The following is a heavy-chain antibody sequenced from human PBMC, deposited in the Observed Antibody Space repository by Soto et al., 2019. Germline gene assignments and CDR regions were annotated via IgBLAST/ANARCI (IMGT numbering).Heavy chain of an antibody. J-gene: IGHJ6*03. D-gene: IGHD2-15*01. CDR2: INPNSGGT. V-gene: IGHV1-2*04. CDR1: GYTFTGYY. CDR3: ARAGVEVVAARGIYYYYYMDV. Sequence: ASVKVSCKASGYTFTGYYMHWVRQAPGQGLEWMGWINPNSGGTNYAQKFQGWVTMTRDTSISTAYMELSRLRSDDTAVYYCARAGVEVVAARGIYYYYYMDVWGKGTTVTVSS.